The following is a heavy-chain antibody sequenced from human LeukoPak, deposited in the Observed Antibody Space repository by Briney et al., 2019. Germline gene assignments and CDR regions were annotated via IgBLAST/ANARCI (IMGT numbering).Heavy chain of an antibody. J-gene: IGHJ4*01. V-gene: IGHV3-74*01. CDR3: ARYSSSSGGASYYLDY. Sequence: GGSLRLSCAASGFTLRNYCMHWVRQVPGKRLVWVSRISGDGSVTNYADSVKGRFTISRDNSKNTLFLQIKSLRAEDTAVYYCARYSSSSGGASYYLDYWGHGTLVSVSS. CDR2: ISGDGSVT. D-gene: IGHD6-6*01. CDR1: GFTLRNYC.